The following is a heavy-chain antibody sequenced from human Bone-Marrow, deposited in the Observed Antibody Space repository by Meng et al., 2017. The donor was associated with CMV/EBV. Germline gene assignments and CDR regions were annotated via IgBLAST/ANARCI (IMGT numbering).Heavy chain of an antibody. V-gene: IGHV3-11*01. CDR3: ARDIVVVVGADDYFDH. Sequence: FPFSDYYMSWIRQAPGKGLQWVSYISSGGNTIYYADSVKGRFSISRDNAKNSLYLQMNSLRVEDTAVYYCARDIVVVVGADDYFDHWGQGTLVTVSS. CDR2: ISSGGNTI. CDR1: FPFSDYY. J-gene: IGHJ4*02. D-gene: IGHD2-2*01.